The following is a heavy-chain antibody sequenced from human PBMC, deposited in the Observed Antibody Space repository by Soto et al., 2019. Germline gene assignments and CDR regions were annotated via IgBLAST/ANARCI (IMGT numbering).Heavy chain of an antibody. Sequence: PGGSLRISCATSGFTFSNYKMNWVRQAPGKGLEWVAAISSAGTYIYYADSVKGRFTISRDDARNSLYLHMTGLRAEDTAVYYCVRDLRTGTTSWGQGTMVTVSS. V-gene: IGHV3-21*06. D-gene: IGHD1-1*01. CDR3: VRDLRTGTTS. J-gene: IGHJ3*01. CDR1: GFTFSNYK. CDR2: ISSAGTYI.